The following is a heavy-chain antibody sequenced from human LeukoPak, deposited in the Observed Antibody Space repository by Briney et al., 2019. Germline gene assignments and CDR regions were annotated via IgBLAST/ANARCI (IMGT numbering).Heavy chain of an antibody. D-gene: IGHD4-17*01. CDR1: GGSISSYY. Sequence: SSQTLSLTGTVSGGSISSYYCSSIWEPPRKELGWSGDTAYSGSTNYTPSLKSRLTISLDTSRDQFSLELSSVTAADTAVYYCARRTNDYGYYGHYFDYRGRGTLVTVSS. J-gene: IGHJ4*02. V-gene: IGHV4-59*12. CDR2: TAYSGST. CDR3: ARRTNDYGYYGHYFDY.